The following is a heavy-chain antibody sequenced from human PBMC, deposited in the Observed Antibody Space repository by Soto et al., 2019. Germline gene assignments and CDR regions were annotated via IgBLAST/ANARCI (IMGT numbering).Heavy chain of an antibody. V-gene: IGHV1-18*01. CDR1: GYTFTSYG. CDR3: ARFYCSGGSCYRLFDY. J-gene: IGHJ4*02. CDR2: ISAYNGNT. D-gene: IGHD2-15*01. Sequence: WASVKVSCKASGYTFTSYGISWVRQAPGQGLEWVGWISAYNGNTNYAQKLQGRVTMTTDTSTSTAYMELRSLRSDDTAVYYCARFYCSGGSCYRLFDYWGQGTLVTVSS.